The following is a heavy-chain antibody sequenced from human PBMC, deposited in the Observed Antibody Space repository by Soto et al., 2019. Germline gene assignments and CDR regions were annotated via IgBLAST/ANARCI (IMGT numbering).Heavy chain of an antibody. CDR1: GGTFSSYA. CDR3: ARDLGATGPFDY. CDR2: IVPIFGTA. D-gene: IGHD3-3*01. V-gene: IGHV1-69*06. J-gene: IGHJ4*02. Sequence: QVQLVQSGAEVKKPGSSVKVSCKASGGTFSSYAISWVRQAPGQGLEWMGGIVPIFGTANYAQKFQGRVTITADKSKSTAYMELSSMRSEDTAVYYCARDLGATGPFDYWGQGTLVTVSS.